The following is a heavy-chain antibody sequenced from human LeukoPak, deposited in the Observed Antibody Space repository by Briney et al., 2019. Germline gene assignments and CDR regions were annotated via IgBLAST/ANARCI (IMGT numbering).Heavy chain of an antibody. V-gene: IGHV3-11*06. D-gene: IGHD6-13*01. CDR3: ARLGSIAAAGTPDY. CDR2: ISGTSSYT. Sequence: GGSLRLSCAASGFTFSDYYMSWIRQALGKGLEWVSYISGTSSYTTYADSVKGRFTISRDNAKNSLYLQMNSLRGEDTAVYYCARLGSIAAAGTPDYWGQGTLVTVSS. CDR1: GFTFSDYY. J-gene: IGHJ4*02.